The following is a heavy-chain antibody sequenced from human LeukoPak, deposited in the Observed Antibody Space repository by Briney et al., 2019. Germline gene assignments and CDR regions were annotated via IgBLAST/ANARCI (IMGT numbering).Heavy chain of an antibody. CDR1: GYTFTSYG. V-gene: IGHV1-18*01. CDR2: ISAYNGNT. D-gene: IGHD2-15*01. CDR3: ARDRSPNIVVVVAATSYWYFDL. Sequence: ASVKVSCKASGYTFTSYGISWVRQAPGQGLEWMGWISAYNGNTNYAQKLQGRVTMPTDTSTSTAYMELRSLRSDDTSVYYCARDRSPNIVVVVAATSYWYFDLWGRGTLVTVSS. J-gene: IGHJ2*01.